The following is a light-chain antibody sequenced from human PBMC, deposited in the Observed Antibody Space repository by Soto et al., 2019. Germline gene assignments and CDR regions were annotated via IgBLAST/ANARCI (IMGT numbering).Light chain of an antibody. J-gene: IGKJ1*01. CDR2: KAS. CDR1: QSISTW. CDR3: QQYSTYPWT. V-gene: IGKV1-5*03. Sequence: DIQMTQSPSTLSASVGDRVTITCRASQSISTWLAWYQQKPGKAPKLLIYKASSLESGVPSEFSGSGSGTEFTLTISSLQPDDFATYYCQQYSTYPWTFSQGTKVEI.